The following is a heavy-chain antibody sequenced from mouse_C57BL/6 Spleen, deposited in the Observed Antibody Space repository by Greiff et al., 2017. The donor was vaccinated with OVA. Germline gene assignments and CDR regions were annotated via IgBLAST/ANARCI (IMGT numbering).Heavy chain of an antibody. CDR3: ARGGRSSAWFAY. V-gene: IGHV15-2*01. CDR2: ILPSIGRT. Sequence: VQLQQSGSELRSPGSSVKLSCKDFDSEVFPIAYMSWVRQKPGHGFEWIGGILPSIGRTIYGEKFEDKATLDADTLSNTAYLELNSLTSEDSAIYYCARGGRSSAWFAYWGQGTLVTVSA. CDR1: DSEVFPIAY. J-gene: IGHJ3*01. D-gene: IGHD1-1*02.